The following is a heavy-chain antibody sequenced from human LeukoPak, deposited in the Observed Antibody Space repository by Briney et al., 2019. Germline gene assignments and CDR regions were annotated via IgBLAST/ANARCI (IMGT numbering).Heavy chain of an antibody. Sequence: PGGSLRLSCAASGFTFSSDSMSWGRQAPGKGLEWVSSISSSSSYIYYADSVKGRFTISRDNAKNSLYLQMNSLRAEDTAVYYCARDGPAVTTDQFDYWGQGTLVTVSS. CDR1: GFTFSSDS. CDR2: ISSSSSYI. CDR3: ARDGPAVTTDQFDY. V-gene: IGHV3-21*01. D-gene: IGHD4-17*01. J-gene: IGHJ4*02.